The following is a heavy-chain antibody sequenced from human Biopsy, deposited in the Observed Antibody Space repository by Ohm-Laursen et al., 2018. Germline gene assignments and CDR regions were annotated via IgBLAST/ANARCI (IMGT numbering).Heavy chain of an antibody. CDR3: VRGGSGSFPFDY. D-gene: IGHD3-10*01. V-gene: IGHV4-4*07. CDR1: GGSINSYY. Sequence: GTLSLTCTASGGSINSYYWSWMRQPAGKGLEWIGRLFTSGPTNYSPSLNNRVTMSVDTSKNQFSLRLTSVTAADTAVYYCVRGGSGSFPFDYWGPGTLVTVSS. CDR2: LFTSGPT. J-gene: IGHJ4*02.